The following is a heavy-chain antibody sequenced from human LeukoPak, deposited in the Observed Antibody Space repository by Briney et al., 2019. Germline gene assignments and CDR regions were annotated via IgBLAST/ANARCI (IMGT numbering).Heavy chain of an antibody. Sequence: GGSLRLSCAASGFTFNNAWMNWVRQAPGKGLEWVANIKLDGSEKNYVDSVKGRFTISRDNTKNSLYLQMNSLRVEDTAVFYCARDQYDTWSRRGNFDSWGQGTLVIVSS. CDR3: ARDQYDTWSRRGNFDS. V-gene: IGHV3-7*03. D-gene: IGHD3-3*01. J-gene: IGHJ4*02. CDR1: GFTFNNAW. CDR2: IKLDGSEK.